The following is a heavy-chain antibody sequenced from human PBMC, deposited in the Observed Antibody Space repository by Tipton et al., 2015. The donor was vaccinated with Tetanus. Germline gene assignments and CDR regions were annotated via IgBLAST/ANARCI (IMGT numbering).Heavy chain of an antibody. CDR1: GGSISGSSYS. CDR2: IYDSGST. CDR3: ARVKGTYNHYGLDV. J-gene: IGHJ6*02. Sequence: TLSLTCSVSGGSISGSSYSWSWIRQPPGKGLEWIGYIYDSGSTYYNPSLKSRVTISEDRSKNQISLRLRSVTAADTAVYYCARVKGTYNHYGLDVWGQGRLVIVSS. V-gene: IGHV4-30-2*01. D-gene: IGHD3-10*01.